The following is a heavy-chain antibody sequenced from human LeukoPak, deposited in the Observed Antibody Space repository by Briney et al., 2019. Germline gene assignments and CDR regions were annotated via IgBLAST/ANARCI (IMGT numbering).Heavy chain of an antibody. CDR2: INPNSGGT. D-gene: IGHD4-17*01. CDR1: GYTFTGYY. CDR3: ARDLRGTVTTGY. Sequence: ASVKVSCKASGYTFTGYYTHWVRQAPGQGLEWMGWINPNSGGTNYAQKLQGRVTMTTDTSTSTAYMELRSLRSDDTAVYYCARDLRGTVTTGYWGQGTLVTVSS. V-gene: IGHV1-2*02. J-gene: IGHJ4*02.